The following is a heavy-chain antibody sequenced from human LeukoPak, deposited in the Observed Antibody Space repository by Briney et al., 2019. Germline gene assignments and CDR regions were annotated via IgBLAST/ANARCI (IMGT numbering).Heavy chain of an antibody. Sequence: PGGSLRLSCAASGFTFSSYGMHWVRQAPGKGLEWVAFIRYDGSNKYYADSVKGRFTISRDNSKNTLYLQMNSLRAEDTAVYYCARAGGYDSSGYYSRSYDAFDIWGQGTMVTVSS. CDR1: GFTFSSYG. V-gene: IGHV3-30*02. CDR2: IRYDGSNK. CDR3: ARAGGYDSSGYYSRSYDAFDI. J-gene: IGHJ3*02. D-gene: IGHD3-22*01.